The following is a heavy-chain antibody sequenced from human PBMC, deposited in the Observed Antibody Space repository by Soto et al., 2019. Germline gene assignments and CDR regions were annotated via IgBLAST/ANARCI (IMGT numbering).Heavy chain of an antibody. Sequence: PGESLKISCKGSGYSFTSYWISWVRQMPGKGLEWMGRIDPSDSYTNYSPSFQGHVTISADKSISTACLQWSSLKASDTAMYYCARHYGTGTPPYYYYGMDVWGQGTTVTVSS. J-gene: IGHJ6*02. CDR2: IDPSDSYT. CDR3: ARHYGTGTPPYYYYGMDV. V-gene: IGHV5-10-1*01. CDR1: GYSFTSYW. D-gene: IGHD1-1*01.